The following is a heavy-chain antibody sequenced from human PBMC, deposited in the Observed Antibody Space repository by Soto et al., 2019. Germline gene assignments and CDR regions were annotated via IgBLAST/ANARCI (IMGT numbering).Heavy chain of an antibody. D-gene: IGHD6-19*01. V-gene: IGHV3-23*01. CDR2: ISGSGGST. CDR1: GFTFSSDA. J-gene: IGHJ4*02. CDR3: VKGPGPGQWLATGSYYFDY. Sequence: EVQLLDSGGGLVQPGGSLRLSCAASGFTFSSDAMSWVRQAPGKGLEWVSGISGSGGSTYYADSVKGRFTISRDNSKKTLYLQRNSLRAEDTAVYYCVKGPGPGQWLATGSYYFDYWGQGTLVTVSS.